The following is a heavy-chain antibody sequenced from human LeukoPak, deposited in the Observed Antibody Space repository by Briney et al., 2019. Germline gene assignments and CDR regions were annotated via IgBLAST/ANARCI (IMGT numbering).Heavy chain of an antibody. D-gene: IGHD6-19*01. CDR2: IYYSGST. J-gene: IGHJ5*02. V-gene: IGHV4-39*07. CDR1: GGSISSSSYY. Sequence: SGTLSLTCTVSGGSISSSSYYWGWIRQPPGKGLEWIGSIYYSGSTYYNPSLKSRVTISVDTSKNQFSLKLSSVAAADTAVYYCARKSTVAAHLFNNWFDPWGQGTLVTVSS. CDR3: ARKSTVAAHLFNNWFDP.